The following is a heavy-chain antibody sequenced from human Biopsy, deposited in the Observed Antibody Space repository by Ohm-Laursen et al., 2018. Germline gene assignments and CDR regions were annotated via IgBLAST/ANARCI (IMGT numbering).Heavy chain of an antibody. CDR2: IIPMFGPA. J-gene: IGHJ6*02. V-gene: IGHV1-69*13. CDR1: GGTFSSAA. CDR3: ASSNSGTYDV. Sequence: SVKVSCKASGGTFSSAAIPWVRQAPGQGLEWMGGIIPMFGPANYAQKFQGRVTITADESTSTAYMELSSLRSEDTAVYYCASSNSGTYDVWGQGTTVTVSS. D-gene: IGHD1-26*01.